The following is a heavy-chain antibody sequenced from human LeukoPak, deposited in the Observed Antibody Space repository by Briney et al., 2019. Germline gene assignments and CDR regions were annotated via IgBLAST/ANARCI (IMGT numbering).Heavy chain of an antibody. CDR1: GFIFSAYS. D-gene: IGHD2-2*02. J-gene: IGHJ3*02. V-gene: IGHV3-21*01. Sequence: PGGSLRLSCAASGFIFSAYSMNWVGQAPGKGLEWVSSISSSSTYIYYADSVKGRFTISRDNAKNSLYLQMNSLRAEDTAVYYCAKIPDAFDIWGQGTMVTVSS. CDR2: ISSSSTYI. CDR3: AKIPDAFDI.